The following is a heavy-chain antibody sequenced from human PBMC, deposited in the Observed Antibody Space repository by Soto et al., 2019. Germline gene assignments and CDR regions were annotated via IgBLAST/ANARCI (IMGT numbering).Heavy chain of an antibody. CDR3: AHSMTFFEWVCAY. CDR1: GFSLATHGVG. Sequence: SGPTLVNPTETLTLTCTFSGFSLATHGVGVGWLRQSPGKALEWLALIYWDDDKRYNPSLRSRLTITKDTSRNQVLLTLINMATVDTAIYFCAHSMTFFEWVCAYWGQGALVTVSS. CDR2: IYWDDDK. D-gene: IGHD3-3*02. J-gene: IGHJ4*02. V-gene: IGHV2-5*02.